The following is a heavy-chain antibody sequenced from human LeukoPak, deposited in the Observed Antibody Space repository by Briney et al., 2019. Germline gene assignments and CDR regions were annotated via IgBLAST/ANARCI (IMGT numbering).Heavy chain of an antibody. J-gene: IGHJ6*04. CDR2: ISSSGSTI. Sequence: GGSLRLSCAAAGFTLSSYEMNWVRQAPGKGLEWVSYISSSGSTIYYADSVKGRFTISRDNAKNSLYLQMNSLRAEDTAVYYCAELGITMIGGVWGKGTTVTISS. CDR3: AELGITMIGGV. V-gene: IGHV3-48*03. D-gene: IGHD3-10*02. CDR1: GFTLSSYE.